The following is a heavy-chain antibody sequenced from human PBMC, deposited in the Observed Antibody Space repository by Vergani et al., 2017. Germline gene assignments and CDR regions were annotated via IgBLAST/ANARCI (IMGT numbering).Heavy chain of an antibody. CDR2: ISSSSSYI. CDR1: GFTFSSYS. CDR3: ASVRGGGTTRGY. J-gene: IGHJ4*02. V-gene: IGHV3-21*01. D-gene: IGHD2-15*01. Sequence: EVQLVESGGGLVKPGGSLRLSCAASGFTFSSYSMNWVRQAPGKGLEWVSSISSSSSYIYYADSVKGRFTISRDNAKNSLYLQMNSLRAEETAVYYCASVRGGGTTRGYWGQGTLVTVSS.